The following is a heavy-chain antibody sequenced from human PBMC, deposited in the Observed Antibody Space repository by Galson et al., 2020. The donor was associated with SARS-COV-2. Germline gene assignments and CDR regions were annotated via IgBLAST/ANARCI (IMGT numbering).Heavy chain of an antibody. Sequence: SETLSLTCTVSGGSISSSGYFWGWIRQPPGKGLEWIGSIYYSGNTYYNPSLKSRVTISVDTSQNQFSLKLNSVTAADTAVYYCAKLPRPTTVATIQRVGVTHTQVDAFDIGGQGTMVTVSS. CDR3: AKLPRPTTVATIQRVGVTHTQVDAFDI. CDR2: IYYSGNT. V-gene: IGHV4-39*01. CDR1: GGSISSSGYF. D-gene: IGHD4-17*01. J-gene: IGHJ3*02.